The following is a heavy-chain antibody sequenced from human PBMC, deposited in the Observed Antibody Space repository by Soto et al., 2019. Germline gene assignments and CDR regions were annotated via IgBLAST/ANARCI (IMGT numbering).Heavy chain of an antibody. V-gene: IGHV3-74*01. Sequence: EVQLVESGGGLVQPGGSLRLSCAAYGFTLSSYWMHWVRQAPGKGLVWVSRISREGSSTAYADSVKGRFTISRDNAKNTLNLQMNSLRAEDTAVYYCTRGQAGPYGMDVWGQGTTVTVSS. CDR3: TRGQAGPYGMDV. CDR2: ISREGSST. J-gene: IGHJ6*02. CDR1: GFTLSSYW.